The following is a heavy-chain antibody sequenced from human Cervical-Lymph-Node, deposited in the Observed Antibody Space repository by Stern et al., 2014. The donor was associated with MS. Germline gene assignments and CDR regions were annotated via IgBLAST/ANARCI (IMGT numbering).Heavy chain of an antibody. Sequence: VQLVESGAEVKKPGASVKVSCKASGYTFTSYGISWVRQAPGQGLEWMGWISAYNGNTNYAQKLQGRVTMTTDTSTSTAYRELRSLRSDDTAVYYCARDLSYSGSYAPPDYGGQGTLVTVSS. V-gene: IGHV1-18*01. J-gene: IGHJ4*02. CDR2: ISAYNGNT. CDR1: GYTFTSYG. CDR3: ARDLSYSGSYAPPDY. D-gene: IGHD1-26*01.